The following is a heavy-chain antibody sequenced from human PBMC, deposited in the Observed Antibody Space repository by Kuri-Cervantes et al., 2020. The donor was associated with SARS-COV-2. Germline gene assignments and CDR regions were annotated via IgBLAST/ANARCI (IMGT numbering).Heavy chain of an antibody. D-gene: IGHD3-10*01. J-gene: IGHJ4*02. Sequence: GESLKISCAASGFTFDDYGMRWVRQAPGKGLEWVANIKQDGSEKYYVDSVKGRFTISRDNAKNSLYLQMNSLRAEDTAVYYCASLDHGLGSYYHTFPHDYWGLGTQVTVSS. CDR3: ASLDHGLGSYYHTFPHDY. V-gene: IGHV3-7*01. CDR1: GFTFDDYG. CDR2: IKQDGSEK.